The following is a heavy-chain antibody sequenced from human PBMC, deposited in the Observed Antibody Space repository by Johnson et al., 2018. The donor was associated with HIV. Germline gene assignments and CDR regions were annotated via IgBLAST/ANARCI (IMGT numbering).Heavy chain of an antibody. CDR2: ISYDGSNK. CDR1: GFTFSSSW. D-gene: IGHD3-3*01. CDR3: AKGYYDSPFGFDI. J-gene: IGHJ3*02. V-gene: IGHV3-30*18. Sequence: QMLLVESGGGLAKPAWSPRLSCAASGFTFSSSWMHWVRQAPGKGLEWVAVISYDGSNKYYTDPVKGRFTISRDNSKNALYLQMHNLTTEDTAVYYCAKGYYDSPFGFDIWGQGTMVIVSS.